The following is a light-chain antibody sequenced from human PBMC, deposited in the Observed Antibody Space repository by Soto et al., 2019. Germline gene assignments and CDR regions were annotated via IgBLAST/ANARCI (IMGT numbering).Light chain of an antibody. CDR3: SSYTRSSTYV. V-gene: IGLV2-14*01. CDR1: SSDGGGYNY. CDR2: DVS. Sequence: QSVLTQPASVSGSPGQSVTISCTGSSSDGGGYNYVSWYRQHPGRAPKLMIYDVSNRPSGVSNRFSGSKSGNTASLTISGLQAEDDADYYCSSYTRSSTYVFGTGTKLTVL. J-gene: IGLJ1*01.